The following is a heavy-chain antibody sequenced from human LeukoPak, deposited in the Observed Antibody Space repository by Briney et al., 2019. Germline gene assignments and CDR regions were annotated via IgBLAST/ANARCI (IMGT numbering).Heavy chain of an antibody. Sequence: PGGSLRLSCAASGFTFSSYAMTWVRQAPGKGLEWVSTISGSGDSTYYADSVKGRFTISRDNSKNTLYLQMNSLRAEDTAVYYCAKDSLTTKPYYMDVWGKGTTVTVSS. CDR3: AKDSLTTKPYYMDV. J-gene: IGHJ6*03. CDR2: ISGSGDST. CDR1: GFTFSSYA. D-gene: IGHD4-17*01. V-gene: IGHV3-23*01.